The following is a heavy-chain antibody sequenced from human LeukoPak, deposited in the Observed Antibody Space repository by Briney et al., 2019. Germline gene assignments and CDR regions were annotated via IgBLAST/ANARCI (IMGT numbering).Heavy chain of an antibody. CDR3: ASRRRLLWFGELPFDY. V-gene: IGHV4-39*01. CDR2: IYYSGST. J-gene: IGHJ4*02. CDR1: GGSISSSSYY. Sequence: SETLSLTCTVSGGSISSSSYYWGWIRQPPGKGLEWIGSIYYSGSTYYNPSLKSRVTISVDTSKNQFSLKLSSVTAADTAVYYCASRRRLLWFGELPFDYWGQGTLVTVSS. D-gene: IGHD3-10*01.